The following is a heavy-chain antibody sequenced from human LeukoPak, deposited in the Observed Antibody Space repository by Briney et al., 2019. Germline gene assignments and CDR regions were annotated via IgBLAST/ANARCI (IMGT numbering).Heavy chain of an antibody. J-gene: IGHJ4*02. CDR3: AAGIAATLDY. Sequence: PGGSLRLSCAASGFTFSSYSMNWVRQPPGKGLEWVSSISSSSSCIYYADSVKGRFTISRDNAKNSQYLQMNSLRAEDTAVYYCAAGIAATLDYWGQGTLVTVSS. D-gene: IGHD6-13*01. V-gene: IGHV3-21*01. CDR2: ISSSSSCI. CDR1: GFTFSSYS.